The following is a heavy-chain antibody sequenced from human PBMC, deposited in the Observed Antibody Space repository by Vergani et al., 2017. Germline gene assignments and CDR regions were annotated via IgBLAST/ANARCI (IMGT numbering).Heavy chain of an antibody. CDR1: GYTFTSYY. D-gene: IGHD3-10*01. V-gene: IGHV1-46*03. CDR2: INPSGGNT. J-gene: IGHJ6*03. CDR3: ARANRPDYGSGSYYYYYYMDV. Sequence: QVQLVQSGAEVKKPGASVKVSCKASGYTFTSYYMHWVRQAPGQGLEWMGIINPSGGNTSYAQKFQGRVTMTRDTSTSTVYMELSSLRSEDTAVYYCARANRPDYGSGSYYYYYYMDVWGKGTTVTVSS.